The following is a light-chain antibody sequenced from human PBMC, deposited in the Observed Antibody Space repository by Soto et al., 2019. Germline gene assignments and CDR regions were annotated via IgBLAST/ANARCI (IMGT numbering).Light chain of an antibody. J-gene: IGLJ2*01. CDR2: LNSDGSH. CDR1: SGHISYA. V-gene: IGLV4-69*01. CDR3: QTWGTGIRV. Sequence: QLVLTQSPSASASLGASVKLTCTLSSGHISYAIAWHQQQPEKGPRYLMKLNSDGSHSKGDGIPDRFSGSSSGAERYLTISRLQSEDEADYYCQTWGTGIRVFGGGTKLTVL.